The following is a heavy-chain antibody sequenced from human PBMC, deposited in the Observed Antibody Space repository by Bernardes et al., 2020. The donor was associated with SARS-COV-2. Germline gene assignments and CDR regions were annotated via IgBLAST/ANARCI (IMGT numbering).Heavy chain of an antibody. CDR3: AREYTYGFDS. CDR1: GFTFSSSV. Sequence: GGSLRLSCAASGFTFSSSVMNWVRQAPGKGLEWVSYISTGGSTKYYADSVKGRFTISRDNAKNSLYLQMNSLRALDSAVSYGAREYTYGFDSWGQGTLVTVSS. D-gene: IGHD5-18*01. CDR2: ISTGGSTK. V-gene: IGHV3-48*03. J-gene: IGHJ4*02.